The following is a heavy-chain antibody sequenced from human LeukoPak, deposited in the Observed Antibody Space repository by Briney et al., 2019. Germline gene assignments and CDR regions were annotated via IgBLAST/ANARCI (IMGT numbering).Heavy chain of an antibody. V-gene: IGHV3-21*01. CDR2: ISSSSSYI. D-gene: IGHD6-13*01. CDR1: GFTFSSYS. J-gene: IGHJ6*03. Sequence: GGSLRLSCAASGFTFSSYSMNWVRQAPGKGLEWVSSISSSSSYIYYADSVKGRFTISRDNAKNSLYLQMNSLRAEDTAVYYCARDGAAAGTPGLDYYYYMDVWGKGTTVTVSS. CDR3: ARDGAAAGTPGLDYYYYMDV.